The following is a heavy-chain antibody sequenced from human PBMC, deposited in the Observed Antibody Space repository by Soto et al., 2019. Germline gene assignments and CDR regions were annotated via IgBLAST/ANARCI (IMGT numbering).Heavy chain of an antibody. CDR1: SGSINEYN. V-gene: IGHV4-30-4*01. Sequence: SETLSLTCTVSSGSINEYNWNWIRQPPGKGLEWIGYIYYSGSTYYNPSLKSRVTISVDTSKNQFSLKLGSVTAADTAVYYCAAQNGGYCSGGSCYHTTYYYYGMDVWGQGTTVTVSS. D-gene: IGHD2-15*01. CDR2: IYYSGST. CDR3: AAQNGGYCSGGSCYHTTYYYYGMDV. J-gene: IGHJ6*02.